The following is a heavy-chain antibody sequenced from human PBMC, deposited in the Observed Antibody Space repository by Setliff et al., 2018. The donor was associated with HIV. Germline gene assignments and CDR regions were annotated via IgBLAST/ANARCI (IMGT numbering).Heavy chain of an antibody. Sequence: GGSLRLSCATSGFTFSTYAMNWVRQAPGKGLEWVSVIGGSGVSTYYAESVKGRFIISRDNSKNTLYLEMNSLRVEDTAVYYCVRTIXXWGPGNHWGQGTLVTVSS. J-gene: IGHJ5*02. CDR1: GFTFSTYA. D-gene: IGHD3-10*01. CDR2: IGGSGVST. CDR3: VRTIXXWGPGNH. V-gene: IGHV3-23*01.